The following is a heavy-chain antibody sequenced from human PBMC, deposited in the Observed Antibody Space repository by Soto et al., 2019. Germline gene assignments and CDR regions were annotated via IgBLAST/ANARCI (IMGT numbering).Heavy chain of an antibody. V-gene: IGHV3-48*02. CDR3: ARDGFRYSGSSGAFDI. CDR2: ISSSSSTI. D-gene: IGHD1-26*01. J-gene: IGHJ3*02. Sequence: GGSLRLSCAASGFTFSSYSMNWVRQAPGKGLEWVSYISSSSSTIYYADSGKGRFTIARDNGKKSLYLQMNSLRDEDTAVYYCARDGFRYSGSSGAFDIWGQGTMVTISS. CDR1: GFTFSSYS.